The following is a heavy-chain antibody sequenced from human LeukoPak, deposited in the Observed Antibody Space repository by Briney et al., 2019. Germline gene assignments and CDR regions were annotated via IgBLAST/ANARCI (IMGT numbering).Heavy chain of an antibody. D-gene: IGHD2-15*01. CDR3: AACASGSCYSGAPFDH. V-gene: IGHV4-30-2*01. J-gene: IGHJ4*02. Sequence: RTSETLSLTCTVSGVSIKSGDYSWSWIRQPPGKGLEWIGFFYQSGISSNSPSLKSRVTITLDTSKNHITLKLTSVTAADTALYFCAACASGSCYSGAPFDHWGQGALVTVSS. CDR1: GVSIKSGDYS. CDR2: FYQSGIS.